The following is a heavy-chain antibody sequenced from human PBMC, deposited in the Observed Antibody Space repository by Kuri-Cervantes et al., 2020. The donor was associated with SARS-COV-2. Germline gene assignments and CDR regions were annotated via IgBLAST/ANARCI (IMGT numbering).Heavy chain of an antibody. CDR2: INAGTGNT. J-gene: IGHJ4*02. CDR1: GYTFTSYA. Sequence: ASVKVSCKASGYTFTSYAMHWVRQAPGQRLEWMGWINAGTGNTKYSQNFQGRVTITRDTSGSTAYMEMSSLRSEDTALYYCAKWSGYSSGWSGPFDHWGQGTLVTVSS. D-gene: IGHD6-19*01. CDR3: AKWSGYSSGWSGPFDH. V-gene: IGHV1-3*01.